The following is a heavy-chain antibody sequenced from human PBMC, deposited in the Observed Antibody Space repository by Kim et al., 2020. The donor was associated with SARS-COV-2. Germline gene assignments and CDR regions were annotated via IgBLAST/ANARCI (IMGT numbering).Heavy chain of an antibody. CDR3: AKEFYCDKRGSGAVDM. V-gene: IGHV3-23*01. J-gene: IGHJ3*02. CDR2: INSSGGST. CDR1: GFTFSRFA. D-gene: IGHD3-10*01. Sequence: GGFLRLSCAASGFTFSRFAMNWVRQAPGKGLEWVSGINSSGGSTYYADSVKGRFTFSRDNSKNTLYLQMDSLRAEDTAVYYCAKEFYCDKRGSGAVDMWG.